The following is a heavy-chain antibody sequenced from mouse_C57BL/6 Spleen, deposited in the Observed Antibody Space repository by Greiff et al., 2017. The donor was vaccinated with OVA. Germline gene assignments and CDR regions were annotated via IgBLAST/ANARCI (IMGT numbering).Heavy chain of an antibody. J-gene: IGHJ4*01. Sequence: VQLQQPGAELVKPGASVKMSCKASGYTFTSYWITWVKQRPGQGLEWIGDIYPGSGSTNYNEKFKSKATLTVDTSSSTAYMQLSSLTSEDSAVYYCARGRVYDYDEGDAMDYWGQGTSVTVSS. CDR1: GYTFTSYW. V-gene: IGHV1-55*01. CDR2: IYPGSGST. CDR3: ARGRVYDYDEGDAMDY. D-gene: IGHD2-4*01.